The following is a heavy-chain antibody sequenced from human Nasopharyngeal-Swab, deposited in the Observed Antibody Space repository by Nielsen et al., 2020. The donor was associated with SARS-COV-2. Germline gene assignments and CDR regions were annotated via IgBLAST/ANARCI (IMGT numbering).Heavy chain of an antibody. CDR2: MNPKSGEV. CDR3: ARGAFGLDHSWFDP. D-gene: IGHD3/OR15-3a*01. Sequence: ASVKVSCKCSGYNFNRNDINWVRQAPRQGLEWMGWMNPKSGEVGYEQKFQGRVTMTRNTATATVYMELSGLRHEDTAVYYCARGAFGLDHSWFDPWGQGTLVTVSS. V-gene: IGHV1-8*01. J-gene: IGHJ5*02. CDR1: GYNFNRND.